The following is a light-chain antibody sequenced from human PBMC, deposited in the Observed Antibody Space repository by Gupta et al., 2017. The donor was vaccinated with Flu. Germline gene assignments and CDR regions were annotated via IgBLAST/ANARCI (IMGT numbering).Light chain of an antibody. CDR1: QGISAW. CDR2: AAS. J-gene: IGKJ1*01. V-gene: IGKV1-12*01. CDR3: QRTYNFPWT. Sequence: RSSVSAPVGDTVTITCRASQGISAWLAWYQQKPGKAPKLLMSAASSLESGVPTRFSGSGSGTDFTLTISRLQPEDFATYYCQRTYNFPWTFGQGTKVEIK.